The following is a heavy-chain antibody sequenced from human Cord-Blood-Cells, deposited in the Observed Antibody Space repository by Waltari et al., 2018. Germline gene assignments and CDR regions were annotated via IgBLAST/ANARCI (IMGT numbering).Heavy chain of an antibody. V-gene: IGHV4-34*01. J-gene: IGHJ4*02. Sequence: QVQLQQWGAGLLKPSETLSLTCAVYGGYFSGYYLSWIRQPPGKGREWIGEINHSRSTNYNPSLKSRVTISVDTSKNQFSLKLGSVTAADTAVYYCARVSLASPAAIYFDYWGQGTLVTVSS. CDR2: INHSRST. CDR1: GGYFSGYY. CDR3: ARVSLASPAAIYFDY. D-gene: IGHD2-2*01.